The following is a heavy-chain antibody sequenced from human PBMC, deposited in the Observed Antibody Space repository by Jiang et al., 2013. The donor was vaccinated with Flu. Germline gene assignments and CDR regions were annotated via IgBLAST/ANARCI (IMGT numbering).Heavy chain of an antibody. CDR2: INPNSGGT. CDR3: ARWMAAAGIYAFDI. Sequence: QLVESGAEVKKPGASVKVSCKASGYTFTGYYMHWVRQAPGQGLEWMGRINPNSGGTNYAQKFQGRVTMTRDTSISTAYMELSRLRSDDTAVYYCARWMAAAGIYAFDIWGQGTMVTVSS. J-gene: IGHJ3*02. V-gene: IGHV1-2*06. D-gene: IGHD6-13*01. CDR1: GYTFTGYY.